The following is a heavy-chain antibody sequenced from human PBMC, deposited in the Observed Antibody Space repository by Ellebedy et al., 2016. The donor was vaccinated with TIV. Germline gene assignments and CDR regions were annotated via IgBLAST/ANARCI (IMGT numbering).Heavy chain of an antibody. CDR1: GFTFSDYY. CDR3: ARYCSGGSCYSHAFDI. D-gene: IGHD2-15*01. J-gene: IGHJ3*02. Sequence: PGGSLRLSCAASGFTFSDYYMSWIRQAPGKGLEWVSYISSSGSTIYYADSVEGRFTISRDNAKNSLYLQMNSLRAEDTAVYYCARYCSGGSCYSHAFDIWGQGTMVTVSS. CDR2: ISSSGSTI. V-gene: IGHV3-11*01.